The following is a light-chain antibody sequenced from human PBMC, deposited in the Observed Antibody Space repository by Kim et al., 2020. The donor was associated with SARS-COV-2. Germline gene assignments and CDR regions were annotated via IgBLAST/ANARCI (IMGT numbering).Light chain of an antibody. V-gene: IGLV6-57*03. Sequence: KTVTISCTRSSDNVASSYVQWYQQRPGSAPTTVFYEDNQRPSGVPDRFSGSIDSSSNSASLTISGLKTEDEADYYCQSYDSTNHVVFGGGTQLTVL. CDR3: QSYDSTNHVV. J-gene: IGLJ2*01. CDR1: SDNVASSY. CDR2: EDN.